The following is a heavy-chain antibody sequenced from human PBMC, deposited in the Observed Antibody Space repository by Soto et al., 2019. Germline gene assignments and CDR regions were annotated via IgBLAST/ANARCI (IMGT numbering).Heavy chain of an antibody. D-gene: IGHD2-15*01. Sequence: SVKVSCKASGYTFTSFDISWLRQATGQGLEWMGWMAPFSGNTGSAQKFQGRISLTRNTSINTAYMELTGLTSDDTAMYYCARGLCTGGTCYGLTFDLWGQGTVVTVSS. CDR3: ARGLCTGGTCYGLTFDL. CDR2: MAPFSGNT. J-gene: IGHJ3*01. V-gene: IGHV1-8*01. CDR1: GYTFTSFD.